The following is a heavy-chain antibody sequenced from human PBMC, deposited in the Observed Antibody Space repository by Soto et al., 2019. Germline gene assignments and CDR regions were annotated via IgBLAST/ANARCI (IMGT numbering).Heavy chain of an antibody. CDR1: GFTFSSYS. Sequence: PGGSLRLSCAASGFTFSSYSMNWVRQAPGKGLEWVSSISSSSSYIYYADSVKGRFTISRDNAKTSLYLQMNSLRAEDTAVYYCARVPTYYDFWSGFQPNWFDPWSQGTLVTVSS. CDR3: ARVPTYYDFWSGFQPNWFDP. D-gene: IGHD3-3*01. J-gene: IGHJ5*02. CDR2: ISSSSSYI. V-gene: IGHV3-21*01.